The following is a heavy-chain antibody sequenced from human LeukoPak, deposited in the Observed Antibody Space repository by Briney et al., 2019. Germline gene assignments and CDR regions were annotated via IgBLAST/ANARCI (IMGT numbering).Heavy chain of an antibody. J-gene: IGHJ3*01. CDR1: GGSISGYY. D-gene: IGHD7-27*01. V-gene: IGHV4-59*01. Sequence: SETLSLTCTVSGGSISGYYWSWIRQLPGKGLEWIGYIYYSGSTNYNPSLKSRVTISVDTSKNQFSLKLSSVTAADTAVYYCARARNWAENDAFDVWGQGTMVTVSS. CDR3: ARARNWAENDAFDV. CDR2: IYYSGST.